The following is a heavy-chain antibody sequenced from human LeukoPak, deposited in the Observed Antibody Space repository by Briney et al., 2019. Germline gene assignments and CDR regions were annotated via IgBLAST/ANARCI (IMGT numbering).Heavy chain of an antibody. D-gene: IGHD3-9*01. Sequence: GGSLRLSCAASGFTFSNYWMSWVRQAPGKGLEWVANIKQDGSEKYYVDSVKGRFTNSRDNAKNSLYLQMNSLRAEDTAVYYCARENDILAGYPNNWFDPWGQGTQVIVSS. CDR3: ARENDILAGYPNNWFDP. CDR2: IKQDGSEK. V-gene: IGHV3-7*01. J-gene: IGHJ5*02. CDR1: GFTFSNYW.